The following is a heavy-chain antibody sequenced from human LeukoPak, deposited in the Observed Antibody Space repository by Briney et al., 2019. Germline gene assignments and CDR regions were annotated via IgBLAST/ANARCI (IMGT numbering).Heavy chain of an antibody. CDR1: GFTFSSYA. Sequence: GGSLRLSCAASGFTFSSYAMHWVRQAPGKGLEWVAVISYDGSNKYYADSVKGRFTIFRDNSKNTLYLQMNSLRAEDTAVYYCASNPRGYYYYGMDVWGQGTTVTVSS. J-gene: IGHJ6*02. CDR3: ASNPRGYYYYGMDV. D-gene: IGHD3-10*01. CDR2: ISYDGSNK. V-gene: IGHV3-30*04.